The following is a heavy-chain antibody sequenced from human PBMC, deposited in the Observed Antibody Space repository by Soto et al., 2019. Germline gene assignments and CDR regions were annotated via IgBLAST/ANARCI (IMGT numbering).Heavy chain of an antibody. D-gene: IGHD4-17*01. Sequence: SETLSLTCAVYGGSFSGYYWSWIRQPPGKGLEWIGEINHSGSTYYNPSLKSRVTISVDTSKNQFSLKLSSVTAADTAVYYCANYGDYVPYYFYMDVWGKGTTVTVSS. J-gene: IGHJ6*03. CDR3: ANYGDYVPYYFYMDV. CDR1: GGSFSGYY. V-gene: IGHV4-34*01. CDR2: INHSGST.